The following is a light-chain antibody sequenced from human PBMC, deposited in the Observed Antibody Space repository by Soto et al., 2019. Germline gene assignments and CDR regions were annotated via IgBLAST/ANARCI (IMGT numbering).Light chain of an antibody. CDR3: MQAVQPWT. J-gene: IGKJ1*01. V-gene: IGKV2-28*01. CDR2: LGS. Sequence: DIVMTQSQLSLPVTPGEPASISCRSSQSLLHNNGYNYLDWYLQKPGQSPQLLIYLGSNRASGVPDRFSGSGSGTDFTLKISRVEADDVGVYYCMQAVQPWTFGQGTKVDI. CDR1: QSLLHNNGYNY.